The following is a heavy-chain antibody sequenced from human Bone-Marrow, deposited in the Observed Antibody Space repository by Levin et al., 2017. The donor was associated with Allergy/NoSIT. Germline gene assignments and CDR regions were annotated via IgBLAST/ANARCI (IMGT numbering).Heavy chain of an antibody. CDR1: GYTFIDYY. J-gene: IGHJ5*01. CDR2: INTRFGRT. Sequence: GESLKISCKTSGYTFIDYYLHWVRQAPGQGLEWMGIINTRFGRTSNAAKFQGRVTMTKDTSTSTVYLEMSNLKPEDTAVYYCARVELGDYGWFDSWGQGTLVTVSS. V-gene: IGHV1-46*01. CDR3: ARVELGDYGWFDS. D-gene: IGHD4/OR15-4a*01.